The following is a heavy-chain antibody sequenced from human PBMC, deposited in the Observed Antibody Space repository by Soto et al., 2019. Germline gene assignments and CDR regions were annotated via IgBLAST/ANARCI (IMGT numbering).Heavy chain of an antibody. D-gene: IGHD5-12*01. CDR2: VYYSGST. CDR3: AKYRRTGAEGYRLDF. Sequence: PSETLSLTCTLSGGSISGYYWSWIRQPPGKGLEWIGYVYYSGSTKYNPSLVSRVTISVDMSNNQFSLMLTSVTAADTAVYYCAKYRRTGAEGYRLDFWGQGTLVTVSS. V-gene: IGHV4-59*01. J-gene: IGHJ4*02. CDR1: GGSISGYY.